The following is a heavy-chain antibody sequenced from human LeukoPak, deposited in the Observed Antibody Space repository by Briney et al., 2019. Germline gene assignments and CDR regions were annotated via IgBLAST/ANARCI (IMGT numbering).Heavy chain of an antibody. CDR1: GYTFTSYD. J-gene: IGHJ4*02. CDR2: MNPNSGNT. CDR3: ARGMTKRYCSSTSCPNFDH. Sequence: ASVKVSCKASGYTFTSYDINWVRQATGQGLEWMGWMNPNSGNTGYAQKFQGRVTMTRNTSISTAYMELSSLRSEDTAVYYCARGMTKRYCSSTSCPNFDHWGQGTLVTVSS. V-gene: IGHV1-8*01. D-gene: IGHD2-2*01.